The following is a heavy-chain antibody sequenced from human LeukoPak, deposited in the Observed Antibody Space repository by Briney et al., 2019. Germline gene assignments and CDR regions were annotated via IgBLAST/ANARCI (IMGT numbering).Heavy chain of an antibody. V-gene: IGHV3-23*01. CDR3: ANAGYSSSWYGGFDI. D-gene: IGHD6-13*01. CDR1: GFTLSSYA. Sequence: GGSLRLSCAASGFTLSSYAMSWVRQAPGKGLEWVSAISGSGGDTYYADYVKGRFIMSRDSSKNTLYLQMNSLRAEDTAVYYCANAGYSSSWYGGFDIRGQGTMVTVSS. J-gene: IGHJ3*02. CDR2: ISGSGGDT.